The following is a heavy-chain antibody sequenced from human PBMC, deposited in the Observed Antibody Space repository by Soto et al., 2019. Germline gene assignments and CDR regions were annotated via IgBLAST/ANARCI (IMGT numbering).Heavy chain of an antibody. D-gene: IGHD5-18*01. CDR1: GGTFSSYA. V-gene: IGHV1-69*13. Sequence: GASVKVSCKASGGTFSSYAISWVRQAPGQGLEWMGGIIPIFGTANYAQKFQGRVTITADESTSTAYMELSSLRSEDTAVYYCARDGVVTAMVSHWFDPWGQGTLVTVSS. CDR3: ARDGVVTAMVSHWFDP. CDR2: IIPIFGTA. J-gene: IGHJ5*02.